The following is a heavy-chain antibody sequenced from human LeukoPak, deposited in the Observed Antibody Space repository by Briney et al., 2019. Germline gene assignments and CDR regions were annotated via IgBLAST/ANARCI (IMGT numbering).Heavy chain of an antibody. CDR3: ASWSRLAAAGRGFDD. CDR1: GDTLTNYG. Sequence: ASVKVSCKASGDTLTNYGITWVRQAPGQGLEWMGWISGYNGNTIYAQKLQGRVTMTTDTSTNTACLELRSLRADDTAVFYCASWSRLAAAGRGFDDWGQGTLVTVSS. V-gene: IGHV1-18*01. CDR2: ISGYNGNT. J-gene: IGHJ4*02. D-gene: IGHD6-13*01.